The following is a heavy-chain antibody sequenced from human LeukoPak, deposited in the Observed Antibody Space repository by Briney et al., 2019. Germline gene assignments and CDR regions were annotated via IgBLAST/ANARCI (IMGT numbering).Heavy chain of an antibody. CDR1: GFTFSGSP. Sequence: GGSLRLSCAASGFTFSGSPILWVRQASGKGLEWVGRIRSKADNYATAYAASVQGRCTISRDDSKSTAYLQLNSLKTEDTAVYYCTQSNYWGQGALVTVSS. J-gene: IGHJ4*02. CDR2: IRSKADNYAT. CDR3: TQSNY. V-gene: IGHV3-73*01.